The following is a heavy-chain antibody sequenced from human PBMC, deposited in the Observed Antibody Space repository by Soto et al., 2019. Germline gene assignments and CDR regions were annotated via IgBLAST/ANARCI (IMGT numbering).Heavy chain of an antibody. Sequence: QVQLVQSGGEVKKPGASVKVSCKTSGYSFTTYGISWVRQAPGQGLEWMGWISAYNGNTNYAKKLQGRVTMTTDTSTSTAYMELRSLRSDDTAVYYCAREGPAPYYYYGMDAWGQGSTVTVSS. V-gene: IGHV1-18*01. CDR3: AREGPAPYYYYGMDA. CDR2: ISAYNGNT. CDR1: GYSFTTYG. J-gene: IGHJ6*02.